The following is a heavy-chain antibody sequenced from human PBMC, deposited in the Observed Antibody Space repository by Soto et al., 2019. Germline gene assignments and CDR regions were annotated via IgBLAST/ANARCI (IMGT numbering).Heavy chain of an antibody. CDR3: ARGSTDSYPGSRLFDF. Sequence: GSLILGCVASGIAGGSRAMGWVRQAPWVWLEWVATITDTGGDTKYADSVRWRFTMSRDNSKKTLYLQMNRLRGEDSALYYCARGSTDSYPGSRLFDFWPRGTLVTVS. D-gene: IGHD3-10*01. J-gene: IGHJ4*01. CDR1: GIAGGSRA. V-gene: IGHV3-23*01. CDR2: ITDTGGDT.